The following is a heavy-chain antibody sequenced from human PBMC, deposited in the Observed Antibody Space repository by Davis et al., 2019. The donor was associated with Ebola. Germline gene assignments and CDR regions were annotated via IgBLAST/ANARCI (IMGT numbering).Heavy chain of an antibody. CDR3: AREDPYGSGSYLFDY. D-gene: IGHD3-10*01. J-gene: IGHJ4*02. CDR2: IIPIFGTA. Sequence: SVKVSCKASGGTFSSYAISWVRQAPGQGLEWMGGIIPIFGTANYAQKFQGRVTITADESTSTAYMELSSLRSEDTAVYYCAREDPYGSGSYLFDYWGQGTLVTVSS. V-gene: IGHV1-69*13. CDR1: GGTFSSYA.